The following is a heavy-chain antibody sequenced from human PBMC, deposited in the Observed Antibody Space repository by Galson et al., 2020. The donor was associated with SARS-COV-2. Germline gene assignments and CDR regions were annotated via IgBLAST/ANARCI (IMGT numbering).Heavy chain of an antibody. J-gene: IGHJ2*01. V-gene: IGHV4-59*08. Sequence: ETSETLSLTCTASGGSISSYYWSWIRQPPGKGLEWIGYIYYSGSTNYNPSLKSRVTISVDTSKNQFSLKLSSVTAADTAVYYCARLISTYSLDWYFEVWGRGTLVAVSS. D-gene: IGHD2-21*01. CDR3: ARLISTYSLDWYFEV. CDR1: GGSISSYY. CDR2: IYYSGST.